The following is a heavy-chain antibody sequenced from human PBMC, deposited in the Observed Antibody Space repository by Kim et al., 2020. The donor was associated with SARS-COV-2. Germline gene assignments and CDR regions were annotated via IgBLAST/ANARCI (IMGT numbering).Heavy chain of an antibody. CDR1: GFTFTSYW. Sequence: GGSLRLSCAASGFTFTSYWMHWVRQVPGKGLVWVSRILSDEYKITYADSVTGRFTTSRDNAKDTLYLQMNSLRAEDTAVYYCARGNYYDSAGYYVDYWGQGTLVTVSS. D-gene: IGHD3-22*01. CDR2: ILSDEYKI. J-gene: IGHJ4*02. V-gene: IGHV3-74*01. CDR3: ARGNYYDSAGYYVDY.